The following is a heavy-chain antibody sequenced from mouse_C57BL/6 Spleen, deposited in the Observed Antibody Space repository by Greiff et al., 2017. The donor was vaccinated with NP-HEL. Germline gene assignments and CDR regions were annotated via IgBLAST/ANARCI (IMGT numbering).Heavy chain of an antibody. CDR2: IDPSDSYT. Sequence: QVQLQQPGAELVMPGASVKLSCKASGYTFTSYWMHWVKQRPGQGLEWIGEIDPSDSYTNYNQKFKGKSTLTVDKSSSTAYMQLSSLTSEDSAVYYCARSGYCNSNFDYWGQGTTLTVSS. CDR1: GYTFTSYW. CDR3: ARSGYCNSNFDY. V-gene: IGHV1-69*01. D-gene: IGHD2-1*01. J-gene: IGHJ2*01.